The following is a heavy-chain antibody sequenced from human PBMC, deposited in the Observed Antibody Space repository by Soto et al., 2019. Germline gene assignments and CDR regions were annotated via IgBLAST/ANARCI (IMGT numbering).Heavy chain of an antibody. CDR2: INPDNGNT. J-gene: IGHJ5*02. Sequence: ASVKVSCKASGYTFTRYTMNWVRQAPGQRLEWMGWINPDNGNTKSSRKFQDRVIITRDTSASTAYMDLSSLRSEDTAVYYCARGIATGQLDPWGQGTLVTVSS. V-gene: IGHV1-3*01. CDR3: ARGIATGQLDP. CDR1: GYTFTRYT. D-gene: IGHD2-15*01.